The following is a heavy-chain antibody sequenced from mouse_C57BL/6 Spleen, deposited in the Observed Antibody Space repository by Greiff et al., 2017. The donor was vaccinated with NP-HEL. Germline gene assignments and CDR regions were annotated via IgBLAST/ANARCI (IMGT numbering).Heavy chain of an antibody. CDR2: IHPNSGST. CDR3: ASGGCITTVEGGY. J-gene: IGHJ2*01. D-gene: IGHD1-1*01. CDR1: GYTFTSYW. Sequence: QVQLQQPGAELVKPGASVKLSCKASGYTFTSYWMHWVKQRPGQGLEWIGMIHPNSGSTNYNEKFKSKATLTVDKSSSTAYMQISSLTSEDSAVYYCASGGCITTVEGGYWGQGTTLTVSS. V-gene: IGHV1-64*01.